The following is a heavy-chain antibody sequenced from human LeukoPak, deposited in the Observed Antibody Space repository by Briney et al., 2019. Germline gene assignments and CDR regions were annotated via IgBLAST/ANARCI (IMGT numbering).Heavy chain of an antibody. V-gene: IGHV3-53*01. J-gene: IGHJ4*02. CDR3: AREGSSSDFDY. Sequence: GGSLRLSCAASGFTVSSNYMTWVRQAPGKGLEWVSVIYSGDSTYYADSVKGRFTISRDNSKNTLYLQMNSLRAEDTAVYYCAREGSSSDFDYWGQGTLVTVSS. CDR2: IYSGDST. CDR1: GFTVSSNY. D-gene: IGHD6-6*01.